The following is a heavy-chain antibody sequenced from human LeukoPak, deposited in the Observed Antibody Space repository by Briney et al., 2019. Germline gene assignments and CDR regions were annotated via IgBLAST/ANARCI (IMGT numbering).Heavy chain of an antibody. CDR2: ISGSDTSR. Sequence: PGGSLRLSCAVSGFTFSSYAMSWVRQAPGKGLEWVSAISGSDTSRYYADSVKGRFTISRDKSKNTLFLQMHSLRAEDTAVYYCAKDVAYVLPIGAYFDHWGQGTLVTVSS. CDR1: GFTFSSYA. J-gene: IGHJ4*02. CDR3: AKDVAYVLPIGAYFDH. V-gene: IGHV3-23*01. D-gene: IGHD3-10*01.